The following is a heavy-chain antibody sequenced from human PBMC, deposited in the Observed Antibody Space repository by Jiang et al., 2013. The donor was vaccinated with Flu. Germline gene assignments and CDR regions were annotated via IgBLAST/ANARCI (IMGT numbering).Heavy chain of an antibody. V-gene: IGHV4-31*03. Sequence: GSGLVKPSQTLSLTCSVSGGSFNSSGYSWTWIRQRPGRGLEWIGYISYSGATYYSPSLKSRLTMSADASKNQFSLILTSVTAADTAVYYCASSHDGFGGYNFDSVGQGTLVTVSS. J-gene: IGHJ4*02. CDR1: GGSFNSSGYS. CDR3: ASSHDGFGGYNFDS. D-gene: IGHD3-10*01. CDR2: ISYSGAT.